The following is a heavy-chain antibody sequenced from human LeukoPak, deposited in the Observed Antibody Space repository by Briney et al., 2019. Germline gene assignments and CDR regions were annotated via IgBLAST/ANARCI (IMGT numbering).Heavy chain of an antibody. CDR2: ISSSGSTI. CDR3: ARDRDGWGYMDV. V-gene: IGHV3-48*04. CDR1: GFTFSSYS. D-gene: IGHD5-24*01. Sequence: PGGSLRLSCAASGFTFSSYSMNWVRQAPGKGLEWVSYISSSGSTIYYADSVKGRFTISRDNAKNSLYLQMNSLRAEDTAVYYCARDRDGWGYMDVWGKGTTVTISS. J-gene: IGHJ6*03.